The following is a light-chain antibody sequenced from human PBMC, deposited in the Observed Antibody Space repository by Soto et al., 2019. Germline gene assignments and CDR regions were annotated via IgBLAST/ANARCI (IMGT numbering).Light chain of an antibody. Sequence: IEMTQSPSSLSAAVGDRVTITFRSSQPIDNYLNWYQQKPGKPPKLLIYTASILQSGVPSRFSGSGSRTDFALTISSLQHEDFATYYCQQTYNTPRMFGHGTKVDIK. CDR2: TAS. V-gene: IGKV1-39*01. CDR3: QQTYNTPRM. J-gene: IGKJ1*01. CDR1: QPIDNY.